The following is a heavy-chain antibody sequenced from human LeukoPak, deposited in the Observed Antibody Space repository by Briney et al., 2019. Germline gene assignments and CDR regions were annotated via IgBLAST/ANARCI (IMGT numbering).Heavy chain of an antibody. CDR2: IYHSGST. V-gene: IGHV4-39*07. CDR3: ARSTPQMWEKNPFDY. CDR1: GGSISSSSYY. D-gene: IGHD1-26*01. J-gene: IGHJ4*02. Sequence: SETLSLTCTVSGGSISSSSYYWTWIRQPPGKGLEWIGEIYHSGSTNYNPSLKSRVTISVDTSKNQFSLKLSSVTAADTAVYYCARSTPQMWEKNPFDYWGQGTLVTVSS.